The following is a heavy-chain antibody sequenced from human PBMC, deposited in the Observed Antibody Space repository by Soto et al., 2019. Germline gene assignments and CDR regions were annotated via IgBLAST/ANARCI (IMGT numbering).Heavy chain of an antibody. J-gene: IGHJ4*02. CDR1: GGSLSSDGYS. Sequence: QVQLQESGSGLVKPSQTLSLTCAVSGGSLSSDGYSWSWIRQPPGKGLEWIRYIFDSGNTSYNPSLKSRVTISVDRSKNQFSLKLRSVTAADTAVYYCARDYYGSGNPDYWGQGTLVTVSS. V-gene: IGHV4-30-2*01. CDR2: IFDSGNT. CDR3: ARDYYGSGNPDY. D-gene: IGHD3-10*01.